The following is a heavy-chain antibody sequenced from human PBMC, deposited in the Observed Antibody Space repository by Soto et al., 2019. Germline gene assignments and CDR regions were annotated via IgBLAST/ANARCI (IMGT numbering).Heavy chain of an antibody. CDR3: ARGGIGGTAFRGFLAY. D-gene: IGHD1-7*01. J-gene: IGHJ4*02. CDR1: GFTFSSYA. V-gene: IGHV3-33*08. Sequence: GGSLRLSCAASGFTFSSYAMHWVRQAPGKGLEWVAVIWHDGSEIYYADSVKGRFTISRDNSKNTLYLQMNSLRAEDTAVYYCARGGIGGTAFRGFLAYWGQGTLVTVSS. CDR2: IWHDGSEI.